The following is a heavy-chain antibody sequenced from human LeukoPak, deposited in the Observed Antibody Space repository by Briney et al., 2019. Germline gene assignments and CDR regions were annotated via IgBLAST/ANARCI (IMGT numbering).Heavy chain of an antibody. CDR1: GGSISSGGYY. CDR3: ARDRPNHCGNSGGWFDP. D-gene: IGHD4-23*01. Sequence: SQTRSLTCTVSGGSISSGGYYWSWIRQPPGKGLEWIGYIYYSGSTNYNPSLKSRVTISVDTSKNQFSLKLSSVTAADTAVYYCARDRPNHCGNSGGWFDPWGQGTLVTVSS. CDR2: IYYSGST. J-gene: IGHJ5*02. V-gene: IGHV4-61*08.